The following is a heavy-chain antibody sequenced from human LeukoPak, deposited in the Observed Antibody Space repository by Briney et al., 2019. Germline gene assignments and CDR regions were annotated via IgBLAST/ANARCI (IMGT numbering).Heavy chain of an antibody. CDR2: ISSSSSTI. CDR3: ARERVGYDVDYNYYMDV. J-gene: IGHJ6*03. CDR1: GFTFSSYS. D-gene: IGHD1-26*01. V-gene: IGHV3-48*02. Sequence: GGSLRLSCAASGFTFSSYSMNWVRQAPGKGLEWVSYISSSSSTIYYADSVKGRFTISRDNAKNSLYLQMNSLRDKDTAVYYCARERVGYDVDYNYYMDVWGKGTTVTVSS.